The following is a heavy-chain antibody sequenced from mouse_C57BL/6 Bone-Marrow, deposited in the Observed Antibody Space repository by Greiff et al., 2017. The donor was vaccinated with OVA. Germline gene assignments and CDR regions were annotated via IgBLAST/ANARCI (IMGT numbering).Heavy chain of an antibody. Sequence: QVQLKQSGAELARPGASVKLSCKASGYTFTSYGISWVKQRTGQGLEWIGEIYPRSGNTYYNEKFKGKATLTADKSSSTAYMELRSLTSEDSAVYVCARDYYGSSDFDYWGQGTTLTVSA. D-gene: IGHD1-1*01. V-gene: IGHV1-81*01. CDR1: GYTFTSYG. CDR3: ARDYYGSSDFDY. J-gene: IGHJ2*01. CDR2: IYPRSGNT.